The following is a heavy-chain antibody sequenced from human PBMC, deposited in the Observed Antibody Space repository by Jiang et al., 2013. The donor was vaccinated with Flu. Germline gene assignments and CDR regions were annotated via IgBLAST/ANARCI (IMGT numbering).Heavy chain of an antibody. J-gene: IGHJ4*02. CDR3: ARGTGYSSSWYVDY. V-gene: IGHV3-33*01. Sequence: WYDGSNKYYADSVKGRFTISRDNSKNTLYLQMNSLRAEDTAVYYCARGTGYSSSWYVDYWGQGTLVTVSS. CDR2: WYDGSNK. D-gene: IGHD6-13*01.